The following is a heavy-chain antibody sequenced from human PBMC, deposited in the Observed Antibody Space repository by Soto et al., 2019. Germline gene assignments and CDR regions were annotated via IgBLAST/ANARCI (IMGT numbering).Heavy chain of an antibody. CDR1: GFTFSSYD. CDR2: IGTAGDT. J-gene: IGHJ6*03. V-gene: IGHV3-13*01. CDR3: ARGGGVNYYYYYYMDV. D-gene: IGHD2-8*02. Sequence: GGSLRLSCAASGFTFSSYDMHWVRQATGKGLEWVSAIGTAGDTYYPGSVKGRFTISRENAKNSLYLQMNSLRAGDTAVYYCARGGGVNYYYYYYMDVWGKGTTVTVSS.